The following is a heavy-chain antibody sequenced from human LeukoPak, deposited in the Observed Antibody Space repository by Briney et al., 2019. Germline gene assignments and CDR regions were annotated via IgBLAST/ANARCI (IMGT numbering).Heavy chain of an antibody. CDR1: GFTFSNYW. J-gene: IGHJ6*04. CDR2: INEDGSGK. V-gene: IGHV3-7*01. CDR3: VRDDGDV. Sequence: GGSLRLSCVFSGFTFSNYWMKWVRQAPGKGLEWVASINEDGSGKYSMDSAKDRVTISRDNAKNSLDLQINSLTVEDTAIYYCVRDDGDVWGKGTTVTVSS.